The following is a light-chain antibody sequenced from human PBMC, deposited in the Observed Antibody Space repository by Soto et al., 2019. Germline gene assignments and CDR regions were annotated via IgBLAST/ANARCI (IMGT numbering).Light chain of an antibody. V-gene: IGKV1-5*03. Sequence: DIQMTQSPSTLSASVGDRVTITCRASQSISSWLAWYQQKPGKAPNLLIYKASSLERRLPSRSSGSGSGTEFTLTTRSLQPDDFATYYCQQYNSYPTFGGGTKVEIK. CDR1: QSISSW. J-gene: IGKJ4*01. CDR2: KAS. CDR3: QQYNSYPT.